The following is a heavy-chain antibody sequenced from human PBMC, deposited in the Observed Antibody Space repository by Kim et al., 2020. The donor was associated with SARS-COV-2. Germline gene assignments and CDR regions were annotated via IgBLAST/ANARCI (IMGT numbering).Heavy chain of an antibody. V-gene: IGHV3-23*01. CDR3: XXDSXNDYGDQXXY. D-gene: IGHD4-17*01. Sequence: GPVKGRFTISRDNSKNTMYLQMNSLRAEDTAVYYXXXDSXNDYGDQXXYWGQGTLVTVSS. J-gene: IGHJ4*02.